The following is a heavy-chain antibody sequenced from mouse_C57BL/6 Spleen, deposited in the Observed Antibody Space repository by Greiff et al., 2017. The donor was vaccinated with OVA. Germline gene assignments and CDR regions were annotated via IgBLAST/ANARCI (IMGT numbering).Heavy chain of an antibody. CDR2: IYPRSGNT. J-gene: IGHJ2*01. CDR3: ARRGTTVGPPTLDY. Sequence: VQLQQSGAELARPGASVKLSCKASGYTFTSYGISWVKQRTGQGLEWIGEIYPRSGNTYYNEKFKGKATLTADKSSSTAYMELRSLTSEDSAVYFCARRGTTVGPPTLDYWGQGTTLTVSS. V-gene: IGHV1-81*01. CDR1: GYTFTSYG. D-gene: IGHD1-1*01.